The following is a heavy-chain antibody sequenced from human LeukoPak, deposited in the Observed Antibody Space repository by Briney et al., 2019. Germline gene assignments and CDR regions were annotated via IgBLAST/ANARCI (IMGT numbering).Heavy chain of an antibody. CDR3: ARAIGAGTGNFDY. D-gene: IGHD1-1*01. V-gene: IGHV6-1*01. CDR1: GDSVSGNSVA. CDR2: TYYRSKWYN. J-gene: IGHJ4*02. Sequence: TLSHTCAISGDSVSGNSVAWNWIRQSPSRGLEWLGRTYYRSKWYNDYAVSVKSRITINPDTTKNQFSLQLNSVTPEDTATYYCARAIGAGTGNFDYWGQGTLVTVSS.